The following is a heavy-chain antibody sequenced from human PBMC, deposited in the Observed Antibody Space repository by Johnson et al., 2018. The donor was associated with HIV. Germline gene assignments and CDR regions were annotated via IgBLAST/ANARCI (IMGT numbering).Heavy chain of an antibody. V-gene: IGHV3-66*04. CDR1: GLTVSNNY. CDR3: ARRGGVVVGAFDI. CDR2: IYSGGNT. J-gene: IGHJ3*02. D-gene: IGHD2-15*01. Sequence: VQLVESGGGLVQPGGSLRLSCAASGLTVSNNYMTWVHQGPGKGLEWVSVIYSGGNTYYADSVKVRFTISRDNSKNTLYLQMNGLRAEDTAVYYCARRGGVVVGAFDIWGQGTMVTVSS.